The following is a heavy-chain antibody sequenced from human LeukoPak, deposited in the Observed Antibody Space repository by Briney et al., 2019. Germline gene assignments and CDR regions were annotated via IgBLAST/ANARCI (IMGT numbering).Heavy chain of an antibody. CDR3: AKAPVTTCRGAYCYPFDY. Sequence: ASVKVSCKASGYTFTGYYMHWVRQAPGQGLEWMGWINPNSGGTNYAQKFQGRVTMTRDTSITTAYIELSRLRPEDAAVYYCAKAPVTTCRGAYCYPFDYWGQGTLVTVSS. J-gene: IGHJ4*02. V-gene: IGHV1-2*02. CDR2: INPNSGGT. CDR1: GYTFTGYY. D-gene: IGHD2-21*01.